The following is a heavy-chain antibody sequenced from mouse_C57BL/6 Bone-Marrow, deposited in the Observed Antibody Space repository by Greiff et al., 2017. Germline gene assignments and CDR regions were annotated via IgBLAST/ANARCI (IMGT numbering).Heavy chain of an antibody. J-gene: IGHJ3*01. Sequence: QVQLKQSGAELARPGASVKLSCKASGYTSTSYGISWVKQRTGQGLEWIGEIYPRSGNTYYNEKFKGKATLTADKSSSTAYMELRSLTSEDSAVYFCSRRDYYGSSYAYWGQGTLVTVSA. CDR3: SRRDYYGSSYAY. CDR1: GYTSTSYG. D-gene: IGHD1-1*01. V-gene: IGHV1-81*01. CDR2: IYPRSGNT.